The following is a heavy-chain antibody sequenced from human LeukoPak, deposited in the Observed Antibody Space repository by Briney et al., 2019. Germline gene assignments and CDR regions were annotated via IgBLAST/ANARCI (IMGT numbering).Heavy chain of an antibody. V-gene: IGHV4-59*01. J-gene: IGHJ4*02. CDR1: GRSISSYY. CDR2: IYYSGST. D-gene: IGHD3-9*01. Sequence: SETLSLTCTVSGRSISSYYRSWIRQPPGKGLEWSGYIYYSGSTNYNPSLKSRVTISVDTSKNQFSLKLSSVTAADTAVYYCARFDILTGYPHFDYWGQGTLVAVSS. CDR3: ARFDILTGYPHFDY.